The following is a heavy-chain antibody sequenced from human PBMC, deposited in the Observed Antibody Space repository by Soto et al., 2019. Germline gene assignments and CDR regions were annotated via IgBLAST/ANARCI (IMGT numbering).Heavy chain of an antibody. V-gene: IGHV4-34*01. J-gene: IGHJ4*02. Sequence: SETLSLTCAVYGGSFSGYYWSWIRQPPGKGLEWIGEINHSGSTNYNPSLKSRVTISVDTSKNQFSLKLSSVTAADTAVYYCARGNPSIFYDFWSGSHTYYFDYWGQGTLVTVSS. CDR2: INHSGST. D-gene: IGHD3-3*01. CDR1: GGSFSGYY. CDR3: ARGNPSIFYDFWSGSHTYYFDY.